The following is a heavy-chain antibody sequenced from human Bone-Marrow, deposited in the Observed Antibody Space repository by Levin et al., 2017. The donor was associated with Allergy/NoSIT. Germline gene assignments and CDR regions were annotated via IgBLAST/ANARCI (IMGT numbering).Heavy chain of an antibody. Sequence: GGSLRLSCAVSGFTFSIYAMSWVRQAPGKGLEWVSTISGGGGTTYDADSVKGRFTISRDNSKNTPYLQMNSLRAEDTAVYYCAKIIAATGINYWGQGTLVIVSS. CDR3: AKIIAATGINY. CDR2: ISGGGGTT. CDR1: GFTFSIYA. V-gene: IGHV3-23*01. J-gene: IGHJ4*02. D-gene: IGHD6-13*01.